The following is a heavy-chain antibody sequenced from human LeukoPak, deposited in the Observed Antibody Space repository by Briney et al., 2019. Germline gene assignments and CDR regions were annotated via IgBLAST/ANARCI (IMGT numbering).Heavy chain of an antibody. D-gene: IGHD3-22*01. Sequence: SETLSLTCTVSGGSISSYYWSWIRQPPGKGLEWIGYIYYSGSTNYNPSLKSRVTISVDTSKNQFSLKLSSVTAADTAVYYCARVEGAYYDSSGYYSPYFDYWGQGTLVTVSS. V-gene: IGHV4-59*01. CDR2: IYYSGST. CDR3: ARVEGAYYDSSGYYSPYFDY. CDR1: GGSISSYY. J-gene: IGHJ4*02.